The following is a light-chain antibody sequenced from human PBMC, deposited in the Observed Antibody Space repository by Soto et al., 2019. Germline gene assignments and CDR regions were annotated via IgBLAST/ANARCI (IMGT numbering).Light chain of an antibody. CDR2: TTN. V-gene: IGLV7-43*01. CDR3: LLYYGGAHLWV. J-gene: IGLJ3*02. Sequence: QAVVTQEPSLTVSPGGTVTLTCASSTGAVTSGYYTNWFQQKPGQAPRALIYTTNKKHSWTPARFSGSLLGDKAALTLSGVQPEDEAEYYCLLYYGGAHLWVFGGGTKVTVL. CDR1: TGAVTSGYY.